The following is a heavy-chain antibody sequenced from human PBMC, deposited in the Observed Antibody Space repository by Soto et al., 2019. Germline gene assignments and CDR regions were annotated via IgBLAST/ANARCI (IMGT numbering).Heavy chain of an antibody. CDR2: IYYSGST. V-gene: IGHV4-59*08. J-gene: IGHJ5*02. Sequence: QVQLQESGPGLVKPSETLSLTCTVSGGSISSYYWSWIRQPPGKGLEWIGYIYYSGSTNYNPSLKSRLTISVDTSKNHFSLRLSSVTAADTAVYYCARSAATWFDPWGQGTLVTVSS. CDR3: ARSAATWFDP. CDR1: GGSISSYY.